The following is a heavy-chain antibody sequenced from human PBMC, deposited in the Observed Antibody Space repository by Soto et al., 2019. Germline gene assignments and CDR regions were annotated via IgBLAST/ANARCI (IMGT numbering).Heavy chain of an antibody. CDR3: AAALDYGASYYYYGMDV. Sequence: ASVKVSCKASGFTFTSSAVQWVRQARGQRLEWIGWIVVGSGNTNYAQKFQERVTITRDMSTSTAYMELSSLRSEDTAVYYCAAALDYGASYYYYGMDVWGQGTTVTVSS. CDR2: IVVGSGNT. V-gene: IGHV1-58*01. CDR1: GFTFTSSA. D-gene: IGHD4-17*01. J-gene: IGHJ6*02.